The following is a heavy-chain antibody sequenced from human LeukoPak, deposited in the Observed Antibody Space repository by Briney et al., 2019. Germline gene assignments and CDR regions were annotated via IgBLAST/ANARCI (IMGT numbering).Heavy chain of an antibody. CDR2: ISYDGSNK. Sequence: GGSLRLSCAASGFTFSSYAMHWVRQAPGKGLEWVAVISYDGSNKYYADSVKGRFTISRDNSKNTLYLQTNSLRAEDTAVYYCARDLSSGWYDYFDYWGQGTLVTVSS. CDR3: ARDLSSGWYDYFDY. V-gene: IGHV3-30-3*01. D-gene: IGHD6-19*01. CDR1: GFTFSSYA. J-gene: IGHJ4*02.